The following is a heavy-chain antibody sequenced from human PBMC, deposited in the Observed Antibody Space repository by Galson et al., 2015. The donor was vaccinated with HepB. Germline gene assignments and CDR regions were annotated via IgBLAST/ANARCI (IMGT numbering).Heavy chain of an antibody. CDR3: AKSIYSWGNINYYYYGMDV. CDR2: ISYDGSNK. CDR1: GFTFSSYG. Sequence: SLRLSCAASGFTFSSYGMHWVRQAPGKGLEWVAVISYDGSNKYYADSVKGRFTISRDNSKNTLYLQMNSLRAEDTAVYYCAKSIYSWGNINYYYYGMDVWGQGTTVTVSS. V-gene: IGHV3-30*18. D-gene: IGHD5-18*01. J-gene: IGHJ6*02.